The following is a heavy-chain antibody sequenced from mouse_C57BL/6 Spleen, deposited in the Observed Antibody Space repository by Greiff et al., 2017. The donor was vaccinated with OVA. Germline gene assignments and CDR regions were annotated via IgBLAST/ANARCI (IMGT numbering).Heavy chain of an antibody. J-gene: IGHJ4*01. Sequence: QVQLQQSGPGLVAPSQSLSITCTVSGFSLTSYAISWVRQPPGKGLEWLGVIWTGGGTNYNSALKSRLSISKDNSKSQVFLKMNSLQTDDTARYYCARNGGTTVVAFYYYAMDYWGQGTSVTVSS. CDR2: IWTGGGT. V-gene: IGHV2-9-1*01. D-gene: IGHD1-1*01. CDR3: ARNGGTTVVAFYYYAMDY. CDR1: GFSLTSYA.